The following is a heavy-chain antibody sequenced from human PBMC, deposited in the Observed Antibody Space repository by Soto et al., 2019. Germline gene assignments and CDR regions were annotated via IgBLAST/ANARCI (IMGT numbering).Heavy chain of an antibody. CDR3: ARWGFLECLDYYYGTAV. CDR1: GGSISSSNL. J-gene: IGHJ6*02. D-gene: IGHD3-3*01. Sequence: QVQLQESGPGLVKPSGTLSLTCAVSGGSISSSNLWCWVRQPPGKGLERIGEIYRSGSTNYHPSLKRRVTILVDSSTYQFSVKLSAVTVADTVLYYYARWGFLECLDYYYGTAVWGQETTVTVSS. CDR2: IYRSGST. V-gene: IGHV4-4*02.